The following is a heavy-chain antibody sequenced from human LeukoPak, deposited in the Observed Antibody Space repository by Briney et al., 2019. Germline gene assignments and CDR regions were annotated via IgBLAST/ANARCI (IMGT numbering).Heavy chain of an antibody. Sequence: PGGSLRLSCAASGFTFSSYWMSWVRQAPGKGLEWVANIKQDGSEIYYVDSVQGRFTISRDNSKNTVYLQIYSMKAEDTAVYWCAREGRRGTYYDSSSYSLYDYWGQGTLVTVSS. J-gene: IGHJ4*02. V-gene: IGHV3-7*03. CDR1: GFTFSSYW. CDR3: AREGRRGTYYDSSSYSLYDY. CDR2: IKQDGSEI. D-gene: IGHD3-22*01.